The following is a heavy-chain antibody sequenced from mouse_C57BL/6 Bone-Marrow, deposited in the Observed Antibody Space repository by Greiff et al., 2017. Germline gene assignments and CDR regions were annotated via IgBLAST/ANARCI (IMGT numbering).Heavy chain of an antibody. CDR2: ISNGGGST. V-gene: IGHV5-12*01. Sequence: EVKLVESGGGLVQPGGSLKLSCAASGFTFSDYYMYWVRQTPEKRLEWVAYISNGGGSTYYPDTVKGRFTISRDNAKNTLYLQMSRLKSEDTAMYYCARRGFDYWGQVTTLTVSS. J-gene: IGHJ2*01. CDR1: GFTFSDYY. CDR3: ARRGFDY.